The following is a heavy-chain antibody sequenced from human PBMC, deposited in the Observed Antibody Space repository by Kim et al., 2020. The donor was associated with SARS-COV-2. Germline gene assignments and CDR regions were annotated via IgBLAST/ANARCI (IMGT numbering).Heavy chain of an antibody. CDR3: ALDRPIAAAGTFGFDY. J-gene: IGHJ4*02. Sequence: GGSLRLSCAASGFTFSSYAMSWVRQAPGKGLEWVSVIYSGGSSTYYADSVKGRFTISRDNSKNTLYLQMNSLRAEDTAVYYCALDRPIAAAGTFGFDYWGQGTLVTVSS. CDR1: GFTFSSYA. CDR2: IYSGGSST. D-gene: IGHD6-13*01. V-gene: IGHV3-23*03.